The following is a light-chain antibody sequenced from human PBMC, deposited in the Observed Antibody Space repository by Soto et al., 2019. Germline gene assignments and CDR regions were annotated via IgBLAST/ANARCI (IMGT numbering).Light chain of an antibody. J-gene: IGKJ1*01. CDR2: GAS. CDR1: QSVSSSY. Sequence: EIVFTQSPGTLSLSPGERATLSCRASQSVSSSYLAWYQQKPGQAPRLLIYGASSRATGIPDRFSGSGSGTDFTLTISRLEPEDFAVYYCQRYGSSPPTFGQGTKVDIK. CDR3: QRYGSSPPT. V-gene: IGKV3-20*01.